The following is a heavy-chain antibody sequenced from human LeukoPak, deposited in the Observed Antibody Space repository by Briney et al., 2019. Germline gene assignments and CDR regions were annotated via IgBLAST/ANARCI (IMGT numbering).Heavy chain of an antibody. Sequence: GGSLRLSCAASGFTFSSYSMNWVRQAPGKGLEWLSYISSSSSTIYYADSVKGRFTISRDNAKNSLYLKMNSLRAEDTAVYYCARARVVTGDLDYWGQGTLVTVSS. D-gene: IGHD2-21*02. V-gene: IGHV3-48*01. CDR3: ARARVVTGDLDY. J-gene: IGHJ4*02. CDR1: GFTFSSYS. CDR2: ISSSSSTI.